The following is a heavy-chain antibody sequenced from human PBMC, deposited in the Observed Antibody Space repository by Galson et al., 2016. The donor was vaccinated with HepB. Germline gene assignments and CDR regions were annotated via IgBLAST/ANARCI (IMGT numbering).Heavy chain of an antibody. CDR2: IAYDGNEI. J-gene: IGHJ4*02. CDR1: GFTFSGSA. D-gene: IGHD1-7*01. CDR3: AKEEHTTGWTYGDF. V-gene: IGHV3-30*04. Sequence: SLRLSCAASGFTFSGSAIHWVRQASGKGLEWVAVIAYDGNEIHSADSAGGRFTISRDNSKNTLSLQMNSLSAEDTALYYCAKEEHTTGWTYGDFWGQGTPVTVSS.